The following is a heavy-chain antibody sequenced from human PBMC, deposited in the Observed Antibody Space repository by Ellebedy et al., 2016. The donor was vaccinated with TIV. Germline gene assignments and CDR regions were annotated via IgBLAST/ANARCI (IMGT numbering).Heavy chain of an antibody. Sequence: SETLSLTCTVSGGSISSGDYYWSWIRQPPGKGLEWIGYIYYSGSTYYNPSLKSRVTISVDTSKNQFSLKLSSVTAADTAVDYCARDASYGGYDYWGQGTLVTVSS. J-gene: IGHJ4*02. CDR2: IYYSGST. CDR3: ARDASYGGYDY. CDR1: GGSISSGDYY. D-gene: IGHD4-17*01. V-gene: IGHV4-30-4*01.